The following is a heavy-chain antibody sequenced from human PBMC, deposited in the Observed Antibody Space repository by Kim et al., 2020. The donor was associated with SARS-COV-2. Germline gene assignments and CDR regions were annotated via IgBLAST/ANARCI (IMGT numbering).Heavy chain of an antibody. CDR2: IDPTDSHT. J-gene: IGHJ2*01. CDR1: GDNFTPYW. D-gene: IGHD4-4*01. CDR3: ARLGYSDYWYFDL. Sequence: GESLKISCQGSGDNFTPYWITWVRQMPGKGLEWMGRIDPTDSHTNYSPSFQGRVTISIDKSINTAYLQWDSLKASDTAIYYCARLGYSDYWYFDLWGRGT. V-gene: IGHV5-10-1*01.